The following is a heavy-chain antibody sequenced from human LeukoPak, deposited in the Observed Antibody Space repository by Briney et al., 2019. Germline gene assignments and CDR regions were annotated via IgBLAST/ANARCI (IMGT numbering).Heavy chain of an antibody. CDR3: ARDLNLPDAFDV. D-gene: IGHD1-14*01. V-gene: IGHV3-33*01. CDR1: GFTFSAYG. CDR2: VWYDGGNK. Sequence: GGSLRLSCAASGFTFSAYGMRWVRQAPGKGLEWVAVVWYDGGNKYYADSVKGRFTVSRDNSKNTLYLQMNSLRVEDTALYYCARDLNLPDAFDVWGQGTMVTVSS. J-gene: IGHJ3*01.